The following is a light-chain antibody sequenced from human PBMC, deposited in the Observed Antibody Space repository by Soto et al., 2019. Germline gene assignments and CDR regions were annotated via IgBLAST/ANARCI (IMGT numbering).Light chain of an antibody. CDR2: GAS. Sequence: IQLTQSPSSLSPSVGDRVTITCRAGQGISTFLAWYQQKPGKAPKLLIYGASTLQGGVPLRFRGSGSGTDFTLTISSLQPEDVATYYCQHFNSYPLTFGGGTKVEIK. CDR3: QHFNSYPLT. CDR1: QGISTF. J-gene: IGKJ4*01. V-gene: IGKV1-9*01.